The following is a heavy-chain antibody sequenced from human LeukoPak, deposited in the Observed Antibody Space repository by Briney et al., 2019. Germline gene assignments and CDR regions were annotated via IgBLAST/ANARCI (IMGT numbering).Heavy chain of an antibody. CDR1: GGSISSYY. V-gene: IGHV4-59*08. Sequence: SETLSLTCTVSGGSISSYYWSWVRQPPGKGLEWIGYIYYSGSTNYNPSLKCRVTIPVDTSKQQCSLKLSSATAADTARYYCARQGELSYDFVNWGHRTLVTVSS. CDR2: IYYSGST. J-gene: IGHJ4*03. CDR3: ARQGELSYDFVN. D-gene: IGHD3-16*02.